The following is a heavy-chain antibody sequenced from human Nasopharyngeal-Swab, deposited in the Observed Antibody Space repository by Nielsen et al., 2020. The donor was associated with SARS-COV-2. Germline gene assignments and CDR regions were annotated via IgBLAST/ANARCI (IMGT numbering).Heavy chain of an antibody. CDR2: ISSSTSYI. CDR1: EFTFSSYS. J-gene: IGHJ3*02. Sequence: GESLKLSCASSEFTFSSYSMNWVRQAPGKGLDWVSSISSSTSYIYYADSVKGRFTISRDNAKNSLYLQMNNLRAEDTAVYYCARARGYSYCEAFGIWGRGTLDNGSS. V-gene: IGHV3-21*01. D-gene: IGHD5-18*01. CDR3: ARARGYSYCEAFGI.